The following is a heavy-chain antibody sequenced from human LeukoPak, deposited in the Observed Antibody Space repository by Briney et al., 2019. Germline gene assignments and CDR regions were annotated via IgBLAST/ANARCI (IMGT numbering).Heavy chain of an antibody. CDR3: ARGAAVPVHFKERVKYYMDV. CDR2: IYYSGST. Sequence: AQTLSLTCTVAGGSISSYYWSWIRQPAGKGLEWLGYIYYSGSTNYNPSLKSRVTISVDTSKNQFSLKLSSVTAADTAVYYCARGAAVPVHFKERVKYYMDVWGKGTTVTVSS. D-gene: IGHD2-2*01. J-gene: IGHJ6*03. V-gene: IGHV4-59*01. CDR1: GGSISSYY.